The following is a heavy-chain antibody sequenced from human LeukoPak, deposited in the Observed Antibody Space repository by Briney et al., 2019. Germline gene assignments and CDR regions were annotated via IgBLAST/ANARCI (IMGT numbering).Heavy chain of an antibody. D-gene: IGHD3-16*01. J-gene: IGHJ5*02. V-gene: IGHV3-23*01. CDR2: IGGRGGST. CDR3: GKEGGA. Sequence: PGGSLRLSCAASGFRFSDFTMTWVRQAPGKGPEWASAIGGRGGSTYYADSVGGRFTISRDNSKDMVYLQMNSLKVEDTATYYCGKEGGAWGQGTKVTVSS. CDR1: GFRFSDFT.